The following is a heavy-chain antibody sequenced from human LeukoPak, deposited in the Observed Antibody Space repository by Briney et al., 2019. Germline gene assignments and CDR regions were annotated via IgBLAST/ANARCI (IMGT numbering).Heavy chain of an antibody. J-gene: IGHJ4*02. V-gene: IGHV4-34*01. D-gene: IGHD2-2*02. CDR1: GGSFSGYY. CDR2: INHSGST. CDR3: ASTGTGVVPAAIGY. Sequence: PSETLSLTCAVYGGSFSGYYWSWIRQPPGKGPEWIGEINHSGSTNYNPSLKSRVTISVDTSKNQFSLKLSSVTAADTAVYYCASTGTGVVPAAIGYWGQGTLVTVSS.